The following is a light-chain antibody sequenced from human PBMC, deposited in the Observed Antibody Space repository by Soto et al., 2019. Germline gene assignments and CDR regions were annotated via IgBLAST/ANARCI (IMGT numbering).Light chain of an antibody. CDR3: QQSYSTSIT. V-gene: IGKV1-39*01. J-gene: IGKJ5*01. CDR1: QSISSY. CDR2: AAS. Sequence: IHVTPSPTSRSASVGERVTITFRASQSISSYLNWYQQKPGKAPKLLIYAASSLQSGVPSRFSGSGSGTDFTLTISSLQPEDFATYYCQQSYSTSITFGQGTRLETK.